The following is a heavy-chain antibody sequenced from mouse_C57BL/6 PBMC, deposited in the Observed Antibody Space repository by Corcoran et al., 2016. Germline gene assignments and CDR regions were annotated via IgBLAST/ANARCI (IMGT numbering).Heavy chain of an antibody. J-gene: IGHJ3*01. D-gene: IGHD2-4*01. Sequence: QVTLKESGPGILQSSQTLSLPCSFSGFSLSTSGMGVSWIRQPSGKGLEWLAHIYWDDDKRYNPSLKSRLTISKDTSRNQVFLKITSVDTADTATYYCARQYDYDGAGYAYWGQGTLVTVSA. CDR3: ARQYDYDGAGYAY. CDR1: GFSLSTSGMG. CDR2: IYWDDDK. V-gene: IGHV8-12*01.